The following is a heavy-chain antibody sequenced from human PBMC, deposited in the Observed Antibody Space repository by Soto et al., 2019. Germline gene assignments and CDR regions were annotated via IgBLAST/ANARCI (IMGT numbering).Heavy chain of an antibody. V-gene: IGHV1-2*04. J-gene: IGHJ5*02. CDR3: ARGESSSLSWFDP. CDR1: GYTFTGYY. CDR2: INPNSGGT. D-gene: IGHD6-13*01. Sequence: ASVKVSCKASGYTFTGYYMHWVRQAPGQGLEWMGWINPNSGGTNYAQKFQGWVTMTRDTSISTAYMELSRLRSDDTAVYYCARGESSSLSWFDPWGQGTLVTVSS.